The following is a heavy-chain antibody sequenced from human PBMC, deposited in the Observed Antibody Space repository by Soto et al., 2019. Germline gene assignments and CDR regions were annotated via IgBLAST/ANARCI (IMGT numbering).Heavy chain of an antibody. CDR3: AKTWSGSNFDN. D-gene: IGHD3-3*01. J-gene: IGHJ4*02. CDR1: GFTFSTYA. Sequence: GGSLRLSCVASGFTFSTYAVNWLRQAPGKGLEWVSTINSGGGSTYYADSVKGRFTISRDNSKNTLYLQMISLTAEDTAVYYCAKTWSGSNFDNWGQGTLVTVSS. CDR2: INSGGGST. V-gene: IGHV3-23*01.